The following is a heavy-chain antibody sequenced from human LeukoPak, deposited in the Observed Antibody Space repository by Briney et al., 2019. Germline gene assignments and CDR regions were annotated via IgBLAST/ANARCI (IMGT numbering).Heavy chain of an antibody. Sequence: SETLSLTCTVSGGSISSGTYYWTWIRQPAGKGLEWIGRIYSSGSTSYNPSLDSRVRISIDTSKNQFSLKLSSVTAADTAVYYCARVFPPLGVAGTPIDYWGQGTLVTVSS. CDR3: ARVFPPLGVAGTPIDY. D-gene: IGHD6-19*01. CDR1: GGSISSGTYY. V-gene: IGHV4-61*02. J-gene: IGHJ4*02. CDR2: IYSSGST.